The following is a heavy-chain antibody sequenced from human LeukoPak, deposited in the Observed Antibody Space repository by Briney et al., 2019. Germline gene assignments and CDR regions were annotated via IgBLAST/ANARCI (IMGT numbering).Heavy chain of an antibody. D-gene: IGHD6-13*01. CDR1: GFTFSSYA. Sequence: GASLRLSCAVSGFTFSSYAMSWVREAPGKGLEWVSAISGSGGSTYYADSVKGRFTISRDNSKNTLYLQMNSLRAEDTAVYYCAKLIAAANPLDYWGQGTLVTVSS. J-gene: IGHJ4*02. V-gene: IGHV3-23*01. CDR2: ISGSGGST. CDR3: AKLIAAANPLDY.